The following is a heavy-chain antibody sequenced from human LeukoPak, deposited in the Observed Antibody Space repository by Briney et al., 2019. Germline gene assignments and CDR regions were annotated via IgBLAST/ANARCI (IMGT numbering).Heavy chain of an antibody. D-gene: IGHD6-13*01. J-gene: IGHJ4*02. Sequence: ASVKVSCKASGYTFTSYAMHWVRQAPGQGLEWMGWMNPNSGNTGYAQKFQGRVTMTRNTSISTAYMELSSLRSEDTAVYYCARSSSSWPGYWGQGTLVTVSS. CDR3: ARSSSSWPGY. CDR2: MNPNSGNT. CDR1: GYTFTSYA. V-gene: IGHV1-8*02.